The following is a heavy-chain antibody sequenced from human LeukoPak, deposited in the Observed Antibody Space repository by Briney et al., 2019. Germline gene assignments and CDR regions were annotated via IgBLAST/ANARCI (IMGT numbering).Heavy chain of an antibody. Sequence: SETLSLTCTVSGSYISSSSYSWGWIRQPPGKGLEWIAYIHDSGSTYNNPSLKSRLSISIDTSKNQFSLKLNSVTAADTAVYYCARVVAAAGNNWFDPWGQGTLVTVSS. V-gene: IGHV4-39*07. CDR2: IHDSGST. CDR3: ARVVAAAGNNWFDP. CDR1: GSYISSSSYS. D-gene: IGHD6-13*01. J-gene: IGHJ5*02.